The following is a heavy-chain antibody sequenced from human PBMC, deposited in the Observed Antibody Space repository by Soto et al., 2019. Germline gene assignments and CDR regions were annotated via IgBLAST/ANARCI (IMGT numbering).Heavy chain of an antibody. J-gene: IGHJ5*02. Sequence: GGSLRLSCAASGFIFSSYSMNWVRQAPGKGLEWVSYISSSSSTIYYADTVKGRITISRDNAKNSLYLQMNSLRAEDTAVYYCARGGPWGSSGWYVTKTYWFDPWAREPWSPSPQ. D-gene: IGHD6-19*01. CDR2: ISSSSSTI. CDR3: ARGGPWGSSGWYVTKTYWFDP. V-gene: IGHV3-48*01. CDR1: GFIFSSYS.